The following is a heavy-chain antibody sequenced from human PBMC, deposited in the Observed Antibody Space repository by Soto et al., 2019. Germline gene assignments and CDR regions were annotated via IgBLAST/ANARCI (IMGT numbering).Heavy chain of an antibody. Sequence: QVQLVQSGAEVKKPGASVKVSCKASGYTFTSYGVSWVRQAPGQGLEWMGWISAYNGNTKYAQKLQGRVTMTTDTSTTPASMDLRSLRSDDTAVYYCARDSPPVDYWGQGTLVTVSS. V-gene: IGHV1-18*01. CDR3: ARDSPPVDY. CDR2: ISAYNGNT. CDR1: GYTFTSYG. J-gene: IGHJ4*02.